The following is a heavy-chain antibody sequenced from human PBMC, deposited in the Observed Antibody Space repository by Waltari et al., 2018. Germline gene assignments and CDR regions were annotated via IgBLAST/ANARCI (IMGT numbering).Heavy chain of an antibody. Sequence: EVQLVESGGGLVQPGRSLRLSCAASGFPFDDYAMHWVRQAPGKGLEWVSGISWNSGSIGYADSVKGRFTISRDNAKNSLYLQMNSLRAEDTALYYCAKYRLGSFDYWGQGTLVTVSS. CDR2: ISWNSGSI. CDR1: GFPFDDYA. V-gene: IGHV3-9*01. CDR3: AKYRLGSFDY. J-gene: IGHJ4*02. D-gene: IGHD6-19*01.